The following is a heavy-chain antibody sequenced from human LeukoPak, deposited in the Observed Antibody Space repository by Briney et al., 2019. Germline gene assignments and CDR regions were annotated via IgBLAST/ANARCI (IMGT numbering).Heavy chain of an antibody. J-gene: IGHJ4*02. D-gene: IGHD3-22*01. CDR2: IYPGDSGT. CDR3: ARRGGHYYDTSGYQN. CDR1: GYSFTSYW. V-gene: IGHV5-51*01. Sequence: GESLKISCKGSGYSFTSYWIGWVRQMPGKGLEWMGIIYPGDSGTRYSPSFQGQVTISVDKSISTAYLQWSSLKASDTAIYYCARRGGHYYDTSGYQNWGQGTLVTVSS.